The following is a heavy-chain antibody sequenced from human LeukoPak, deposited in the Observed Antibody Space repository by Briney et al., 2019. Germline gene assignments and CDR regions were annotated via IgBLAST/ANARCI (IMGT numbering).Heavy chain of an antibody. CDR1: GFTFSSYG. J-gene: IGHJ6*02. CDR3: ARDKRYYYGMDV. Sequence: PGRPLRLSCAASGFTFSSYGMHWVRQAPGKGLEWVAVIWYDGSNKYYADSVKGRFTISRDNSKNTLYLQMNSLRAEDTAVYYCARDKRYYYGMDVWGQGTTVTVSS. CDR2: IWYDGSNK. V-gene: IGHV3-33*08.